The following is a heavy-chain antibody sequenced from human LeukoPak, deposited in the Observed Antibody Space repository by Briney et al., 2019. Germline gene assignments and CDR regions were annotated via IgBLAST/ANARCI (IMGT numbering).Heavy chain of an antibody. D-gene: IGHD3-10*01. V-gene: IGHV3-11*04. CDR1: GFTVSRHY. J-gene: IGHJ4*02. CDR3: ARDFGYF. CDR2: ISSSGSII. Sequence: GGSLRLSCAASGFTVSRHYMSWVRQAPGKGLEWVSYISSSGSIIYYSDSVKGRFTISRDNAKNSLYLQMNSLRAEDTAVYYCARDFGYFWGQGTLVTVSS.